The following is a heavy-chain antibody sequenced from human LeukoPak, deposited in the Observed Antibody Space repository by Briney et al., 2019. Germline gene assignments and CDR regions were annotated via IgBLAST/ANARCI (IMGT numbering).Heavy chain of an antibody. Sequence: GGSLRLSCAASGFTFSSYSMNWVRQAPGKGLEWVSSISSSSSYIYYADSVKGRFTISRDNAKNSLYLQMNSLRAEDTAVYYCARDREAVAGTLDYWGQGTLVTVSS. CDR2: ISSSSSYI. D-gene: IGHD6-19*01. CDR3: ARDREAVAGTLDY. J-gene: IGHJ4*02. V-gene: IGHV3-21*01. CDR1: GFTFSSYS.